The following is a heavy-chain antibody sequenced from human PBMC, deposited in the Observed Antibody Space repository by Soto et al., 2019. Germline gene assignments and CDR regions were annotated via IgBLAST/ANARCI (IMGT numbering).Heavy chain of an antibody. J-gene: IGHJ6*02. CDR3: ARGRGMTSYYYYGMDV. CDR2: IYYSGST. Sequence: SETLSLTCTVSGGSISSYYWSWIRQPPGKGLEWIGYIYYSGSTNYNPSLKSRVTISVDTSKNQFSLKLSSVTAADTAVYYCARGRGMTSYYYYGMDVWGQGTTVTVSS. V-gene: IGHV4-59*01. D-gene: IGHD4-17*01. CDR1: GGSISSYY.